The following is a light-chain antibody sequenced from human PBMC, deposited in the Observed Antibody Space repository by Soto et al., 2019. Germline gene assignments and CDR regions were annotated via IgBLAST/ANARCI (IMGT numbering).Light chain of an antibody. V-gene: IGKV1-5*01. CDR3: QQYNSYSPTWT. J-gene: IGKJ1*01. Sequence: DIQMTQSPSSLSASVGDRVTVTCRASQSISSWLAWYQQKPGKAPKLLIYDASSLESGVPSRFSGSGSGTEFTLTISSLQPDDFATYYCQQYNSYSPTWTFGQGTKVDI. CDR2: DAS. CDR1: QSISSW.